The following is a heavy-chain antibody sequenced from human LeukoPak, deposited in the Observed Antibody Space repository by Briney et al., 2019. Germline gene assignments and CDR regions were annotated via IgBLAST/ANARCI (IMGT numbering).Heavy chain of an antibody. J-gene: IGHJ3*02. Sequence: ASVKVSCKASGYTFTGYYMHWVRQAPGQGLEWMGCINPNSGGTNYAQKFQGRVTMTRDTSISTAYMELSRLRYDDTAVYYCARAGYSSGWYRGYDAFDIWGQGTMVTVSS. CDR3: ARAGYSSGWYRGYDAFDI. V-gene: IGHV1-2*02. D-gene: IGHD6-19*01. CDR2: INPNSGGT. CDR1: GYTFTGYY.